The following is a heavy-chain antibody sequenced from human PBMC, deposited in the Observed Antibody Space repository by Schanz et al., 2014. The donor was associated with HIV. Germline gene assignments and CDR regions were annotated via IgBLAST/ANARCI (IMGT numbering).Heavy chain of an antibody. J-gene: IGHJ6*02. D-gene: IGHD6-13*01. CDR1: GGTFSNYA. CDR2: INPNSGGT. V-gene: IGHV1-2*02. Sequence: QVQLVQSGAEVKKPGSSVKVSCKASGGTFSNYAINWVRQAPGQGLEWMGWINPNSGGTNYAQKFQGRVTMTRDTSISTAYMELSRLRSDDTAVYYCASDLSVYSSSYSVWGQGTTVTVSS. CDR3: ASDLSVYSSSYSV.